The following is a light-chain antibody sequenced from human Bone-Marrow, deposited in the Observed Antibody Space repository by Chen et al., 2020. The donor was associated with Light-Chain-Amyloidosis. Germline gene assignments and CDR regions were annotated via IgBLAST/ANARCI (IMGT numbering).Light chain of an antibody. J-gene: IGLJ2*01. CDR1: DLPTKY. Sequence: SYELTQPPSVSVSPGQTARITCSGDDLPTKYAYWYQQKPGQAPLLVIHRDTERPSGISERFSGSSSGTTSTLTISGVQAEDEADYHCRSADSSCTYEVIFGGGTKLTVL. CDR2: RDT. CDR3: RSADSSCTYEVI. V-gene: IGLV3-25*03.